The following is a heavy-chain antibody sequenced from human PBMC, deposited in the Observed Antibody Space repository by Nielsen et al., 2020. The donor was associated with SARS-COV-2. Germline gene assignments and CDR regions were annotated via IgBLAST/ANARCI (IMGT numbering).Heavy chain of an antibody. CDR3: ARDWSRAADV. D-gene: IGHD2-15*01. J-gene: IGHJ3*01. CDR2: IGQFESVT. CDR1: GFTFSNYA. Sequence: GGSLRLSCAASGFTFSNYAMSWVRQAPGKGLEWVSAIGQFESVTFYANSVKGRFTISRDNAKNSMSLQMNSLRVEDTAVYYCARDWSRAADVWGQGTMVTVSS. V-gene: IGHV3-23*01.